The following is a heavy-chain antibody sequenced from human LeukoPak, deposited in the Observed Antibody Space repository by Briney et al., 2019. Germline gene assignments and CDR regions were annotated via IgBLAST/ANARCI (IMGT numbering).Heavy chain of an antibody. J-gene: IGHJ6*02. CDR3: ARDGYSYGYYYYYGMDV. CDR2: IIPIFGTA. Sequence: ASVKVSCKASGGTLSSYAISWVRQAPGQGLEWMGGIIPIFGTANYAQKFQGRVTITADESTSTAYMELSSLRSEDTAVYYCARDGYSYGYYYYYGMDVWGQGTTVTVSS. D-gene: IGHD5-18*01. CDR1: GGTLSSYA. V-gene: IGHV1-69*13.